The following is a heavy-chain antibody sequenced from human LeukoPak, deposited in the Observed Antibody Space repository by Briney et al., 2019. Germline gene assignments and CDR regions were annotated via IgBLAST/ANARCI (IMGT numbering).Heavy chain of an antibody. J-gene: IGHJ5*02. CDR3: AKDTSDYGDFYNWFDP. D-gene: IGHD4-17*01. CDR1: GFTFDGYA. Sequence: GRSLRLSCAASGFTFDGYAMHWVRQAPGKGLEWVSGISWNSGSIGYADSVKGRFTISRDNAKNSLYLQMNSLRAEDTDLYYCAKDTSDYGDFYNWFDPWGQGTLVTVSS. CDR2: ISWNSGSI. V-gene: IGHV3-9*01.